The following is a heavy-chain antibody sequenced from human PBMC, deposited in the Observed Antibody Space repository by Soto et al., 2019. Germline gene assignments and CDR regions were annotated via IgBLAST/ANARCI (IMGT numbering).Heavy chain of an antibody. Sequence: SETLSITGTVSGGSISSYYWRWIRQPLGKGLEWIGYIYYSGSTNYNPSLKSRVTISVDTSKNQFSLKLSSVTAADTAVYYCARAGGITMVRGVIRYYYGMDVWGQGTTVTVSS. D-gene: IGHD3-10*01. V-gene: IGHV4-59*01. CDR1: GGSISSYY. CDR3: ARAGGITMVRGVIRYYYGMDV. CDR2: IYYSGST. J-gene: IGHJ6*02.